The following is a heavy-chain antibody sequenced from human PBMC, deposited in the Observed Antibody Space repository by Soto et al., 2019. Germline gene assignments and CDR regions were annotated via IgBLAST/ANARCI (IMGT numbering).Heavy chain of an antibody. CDR3: ARDPSMVRGVIIRGYYFDY. V-gene: IGHV3-30-3*01. CDR1: GFTFSSYA. D-gene: IGHD3-10*01. J-gene: IGHJ4*02. CDR2: ISYDGSNK. Sequence: QVQLVESGGGVVQPGRSLRLSCAASGFTFSSYAMHWVRQAPGKGLEGVAVISYDGSNKYYADSVKGRFTISRDNSKNTLYLQMNSLRAEDTAVYYCARDPSMVRGVIIRGYYFDYWGQGTLVTVSS.